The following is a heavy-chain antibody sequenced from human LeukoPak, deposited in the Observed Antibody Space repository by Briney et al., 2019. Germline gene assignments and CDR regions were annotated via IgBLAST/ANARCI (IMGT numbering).Heavy chain of an antibody. CDR2: IDWDDDK. CDR3: ARIPLRFLEQGDYYYYGMDV. J-gene: IGHJ6*02. CDR1: GFSLSTSGMC. D-gene: IGHD3-3*01. V-gene: IGHV2-70*11. Sequence: SGPTLVNPTQTLTLTCTFSGFSLSTSGMCVSWIRQPPGKALEWLARIDWDDDKYYSTSPKTRLTISKDTSKNQVVLTMTNMDPVDTATYYCARIPLRFLEQGDYYYYGMDVWGQGTTVTVSS.